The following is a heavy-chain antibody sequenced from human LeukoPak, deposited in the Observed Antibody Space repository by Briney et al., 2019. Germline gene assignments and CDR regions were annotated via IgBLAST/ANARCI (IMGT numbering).Heavy chain of an antibody. V-gene: IGHV4-61*02. D-gene: IGHD3-10*01. CDR2: VYSSGST. CDR1: GGAINSGLYY. J-gene: IGHJ5*01. Sequence: SETLSLTCTVSGGAINSGLYYWSWIRQSAGQGLEWIGRVYSSGSTNYNPSLKGRVTISVDTLKNQFSLMVRSVTAADTAVYYCASEGRGPVIYNWFDSWGQGVLVTVSS. CDR3: ASEGRGPVIYNWFDS.